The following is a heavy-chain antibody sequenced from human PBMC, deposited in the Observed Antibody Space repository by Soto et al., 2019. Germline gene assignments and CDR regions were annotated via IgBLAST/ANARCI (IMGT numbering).Heavy chain of an antibody. CDR2: ISGSGGST. V-gene: IGHV3-23*01. CDR1: GFTFSSYA. Sequence: GGSLRLSCAASGFTFSSYAMSWVRQAPGKGLEWVSAISGSGGSTYYADSVKGRFTISRDNSKNTLYLQMNSLRAEDTAVYYCAKASTVTPEVDYYYGMDVWGQGTTVTVS. J-gene: IGHJ6*02. D-gene: IGHD4-17*01. CDR3: AKASTVTPEVDYYYGMDV.